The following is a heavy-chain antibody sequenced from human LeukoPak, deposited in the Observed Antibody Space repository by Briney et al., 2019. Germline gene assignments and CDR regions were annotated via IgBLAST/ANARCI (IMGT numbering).Heavy chain of an antibody. D-gene: IGHD3-10*01. J-gene: IGHJ4*02. CDR1: GFTFDDYA. CDR2: ISWDGGST. CDR3: ARGGYGFNY. V-gene: IGHV3-43D*03. Sequence: GGSLRLSCAASGFTFDDYAMHWVRHAPGKGLEWVSLISWDGGSTYYADSVKGRFTISRDNSKNSLYLQMNSLRAEDTALYYCARGGYGFNYWGQGTLVTVSS.